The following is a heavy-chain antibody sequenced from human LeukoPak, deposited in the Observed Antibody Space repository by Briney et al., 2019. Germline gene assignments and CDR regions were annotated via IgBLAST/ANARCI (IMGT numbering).Heavy chain of an antibody. CDR2: INHSGST. CDR1: GFTFSSYA. J-gene: IGHJ5*02. D-gene: IGHD3-9*01. CDR3: AITPYYDILTGPNWFDP. V-gene: IGHV4-34*08. Sequence: GSLRLSCAASGFTFSSYAMSWVRQPPGKGLEWIGEINHSGSTNYNPSLKSRVTISVDTSKNQFSLKLSSVTAADTAVYYCAITPYYDILTGPNWFDPWGQGTLVTVSS.